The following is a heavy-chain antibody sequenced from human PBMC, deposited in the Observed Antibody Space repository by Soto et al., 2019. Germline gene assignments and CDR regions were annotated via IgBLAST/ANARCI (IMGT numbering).Heavy chain of an antibody. Sequence: QVQLVQSGAEVKKPGSSVKVSCKASGGTFSSSASSWVRQAPGQGLEWMGGIIPIFGTAEYAQKFQGRVTITADESTSTDFMEVSSLRSEDTAVYYCASNGESYYYYGMDVWGQGTTVTVS. CDR1: GGTFSSSA. CDR3: ASNGESYYYYGMDV. D-gene: IGHD2-8*01. CDR2: IIPIFGTA. V-gene: IGHV1-69*12. J-gene: IGHJ6*02.